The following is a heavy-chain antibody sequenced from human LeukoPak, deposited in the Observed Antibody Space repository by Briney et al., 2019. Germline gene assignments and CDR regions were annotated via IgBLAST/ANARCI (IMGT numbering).Heavy chain of an antibody. Sequence: GGSLRLSCAASGFTFSTYSMNWARQAPGKGLEWVSSINSYSTNIYYADSVKGQFTISRDNAKNSLYLQMNSLRAEDTALYYCARGPYTDYWGQGTLVTVSS. CDR2: INSYSTNI. CDR1: GFTFSTYS. V-gene: IGHV3-21*01. J-gene: IGHJ4*02. CDR3: ARGPYTDY. D-gene: IGHD2-2*02.